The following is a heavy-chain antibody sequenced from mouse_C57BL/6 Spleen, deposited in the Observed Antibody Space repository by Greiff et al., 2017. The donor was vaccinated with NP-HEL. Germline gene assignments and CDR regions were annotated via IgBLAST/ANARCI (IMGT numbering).Heavy chain of an antibody. CDR3: AMGYYDYGYAMDY. CDR2: INPNNGGT. D-gene: IGHD2-4*01. Sequence: EVQLQQSGPELVKPGASVKISCKASGYTFTDYYMNWVKQSHGKSLEWIGDINPNNGGTSYNQKFKGKATLTVDKSSSTAYMELRSLTSEDSAVYYCAMGYYDYGYAMDYWGQGTSVTVSS. J-gene: IGHJ4*01. CDR1: GYTFTDYY. V-gene: IGHV1-26*01.